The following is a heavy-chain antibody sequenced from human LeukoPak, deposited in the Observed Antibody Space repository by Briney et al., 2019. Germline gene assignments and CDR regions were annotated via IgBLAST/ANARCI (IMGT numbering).Heavy chain of an antibody. CDR1: GFAITDHH. J-gene: IGHJ4*02. V-gene: IGHV3-72*01. D-gene: IGHD1-26*01. Sequence: GGSLRLSCAASGFAITDHHMDWVRQAPGKGMEWVGRSQTTKPNSCTTEYAASVKGRFTISRDNAKNSLYLQMNSLRAEDTAVYYCAQLPSAYWGQGTLVTVSS. CDR3: AQLPSAY. CDR2: SQTTKPNSCTT.